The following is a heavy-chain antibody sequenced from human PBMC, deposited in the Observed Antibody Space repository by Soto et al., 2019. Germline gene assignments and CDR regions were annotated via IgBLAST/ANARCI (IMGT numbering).Heavy chain of an antibody. D-gene: IGHD6-6*01. CDR3: ASGGYSSSSMYYYYGMDV. CDR1: GGSISSSNW. CDR2: IYHSGRT. V-gene: IGHV4-4*02. Sequence: LETLSLTCAVSGGSISSSNWWSCFRQPPGKGLEWIGEIYHSGRTNYNPSLKSRVTISVDKSKNQFSLNLSSVTAADTAVYYCASGGYSSSSMYYYYGMDVWGQGTTVTVSS. J-gene: IGHJ6*02.